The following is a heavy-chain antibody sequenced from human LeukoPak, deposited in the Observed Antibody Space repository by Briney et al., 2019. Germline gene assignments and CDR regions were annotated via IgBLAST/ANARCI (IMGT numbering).Heavy chain of an antibody. D-gene: IGHD1-26*01. CDR3: ARGQGATVPQVGKNWFDP. J-gene: IGHJ5*02. CDR2: VNESGGT. V-gene: IGHV4-34*01. CDR1: IDSFSNYH. Sequence: PSETLSLTCAVYIDSFSNYHWNWIRQTPAKGMEWIGEVNESGGTKISPSLRSRVILSVDTSKNQFSLKLISVTVADTAIYYCARGQGATVPQVGKNWFDPWGQGTRVTVSS.